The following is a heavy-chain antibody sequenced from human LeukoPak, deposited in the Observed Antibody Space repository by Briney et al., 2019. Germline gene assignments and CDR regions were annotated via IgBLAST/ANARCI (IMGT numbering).Heavy chain of an antibody. D-gene: IGHD3-10*01. CDR3: ARDPHGSGSYHYPDFSY. CDR2: ISSSSSYI. Sequence: GGSLRLSCAASGFAFSSYSMNWVRQAPGKGLEWVSSISSSSSYIYYADSVKGRFTISRDNAKNSLYLQMNSLRAEDTAVYYCARDPHGSGSYHYPDFSYWGQGTLVTVSS. J-gene: IGHJ4*02. V-gene: IGHV3-21*01. CDR1: GFAFSSYS.